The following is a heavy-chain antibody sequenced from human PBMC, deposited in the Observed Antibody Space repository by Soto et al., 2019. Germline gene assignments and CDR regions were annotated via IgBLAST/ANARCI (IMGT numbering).Heavy chain of an antibody. J-gene: IGHJ4*02. CDR1: GGSISSGGYY. CDR2: IYYSGST. CDR3: ATVGSSWDSNFDY. D-gene: IGHD6-13*01. Sequence: SETLCLTCTVSGGSISSGGYYWGWIRQHPGKGLEWIGYIYYSGSTYYKPSLKSRVTMSVDTSKNQFSLQLSSVTAADTAMYYCATVGSSWDSNFDYWGQGTLVTVSS. V-gene: IGHV4-31*02.